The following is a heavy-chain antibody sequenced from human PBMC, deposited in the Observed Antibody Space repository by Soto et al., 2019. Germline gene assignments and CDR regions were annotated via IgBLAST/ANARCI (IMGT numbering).Heavy chain of an antibody. CDR3: ATGVVRAADY. J-gene: IGHJ4*02. Sequence: EVQLVESGGGLVQPGGSLRLSCAASGFTFSDHYMDWVRQAPGKGLQWVGRTRNKADSYTTEYAASVKGRFTISRDDSKNSLYLQMNSLKTEDTAVYYCATGVVRAADYWGQGTLVTVSS. CDR1: GFTFSDHY. V-gene: IGHV3-72*01. D-gene: IGHD1-26*01. CDR2: TRNKADSYTT.